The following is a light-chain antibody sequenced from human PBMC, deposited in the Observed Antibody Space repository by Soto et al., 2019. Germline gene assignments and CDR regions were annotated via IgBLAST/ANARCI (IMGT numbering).Light chain of an antibody. Sequence: DIQMTQSPSSLSASVGDRVTITCRASQSISSYLNWYQQKPGKAPKLLIYAASSLQSGVPSRFSGSGSGTDFTLTISSLQPEDFATYYCQQSYRTPVGFGPGTKVDIK. J-gene: IGKJ3*01. CDR2: AAS. CDR1: QSISSY. CDR3: QQSYRTPVG. V-gene: IGKV1-39*01.